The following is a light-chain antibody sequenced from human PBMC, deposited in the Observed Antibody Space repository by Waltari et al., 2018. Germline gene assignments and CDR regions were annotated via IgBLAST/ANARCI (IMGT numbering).Light chain of an antibody. CDR3: CSYLERTV. V-gene: IGLV2-23*02. J-gene: IGLJ2*01. Sequence: QSALTQPASVSGSPGQSITISCAGTSSDVGGYDLVSWYQHHPDKAPKLLLYAVTKRPSGVSNRFSGSKSGNRASLTISGLQAEDEATYYCCSYLERTVFGGGTKLTVL. CDR2: AVT. CDR1: SSDVGGYDL.